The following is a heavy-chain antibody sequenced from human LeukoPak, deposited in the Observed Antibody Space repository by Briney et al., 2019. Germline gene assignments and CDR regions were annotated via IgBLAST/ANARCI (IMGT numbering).Heavy chain of an antibody. CDR1: GFTLSRFS. V-gene: IGHV3-23*01. J-gene: IGHJ3*02. Sequence: PGGSLRLSCAASGFTLSRFSMNWVRQAPGKGLEWVSGISGSGSSTYYADSVKGRFTISRDDSKNTLYLQMNSLRAEDTAVYYCAKEWTYYYDSSGYYWGDPFDIWGQGTMVTVSS. CDR3: AKEWTYYYDSSGYYWGDPFDI. D-gene: IGHD3-22*01. CDR2: ISGSGSST.